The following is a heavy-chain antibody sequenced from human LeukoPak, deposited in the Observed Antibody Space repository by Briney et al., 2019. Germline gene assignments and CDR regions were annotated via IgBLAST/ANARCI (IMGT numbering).Heavy chain of an antibody. Sequence: SETLSLTCAVSGGSISSSNWWSWVRQPPVKGLEWIGEIYHSGSTNYNPSLKSRVTISVDKSKNQFSLKLSSVTAADTAVYYCARDLAIAVAGTGVGDYWGQGTLVTVSS. J-gene: IGHJ4*02. CDR3: ARDLAIAVAGTGVGDY. V-gene: IGHV4-4*02. CDR1: GGSISSSNW. CDR2: IYHSGST. D-gene: IGHD6-19*01.